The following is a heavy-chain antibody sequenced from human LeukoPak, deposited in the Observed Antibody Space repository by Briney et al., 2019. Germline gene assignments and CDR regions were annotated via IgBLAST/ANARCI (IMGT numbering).Heavy chain of an antibody. Sequence: ASVKVSCKASGYTFTSYGISWVRQAPGQGLEWMGWISAYNGNTNYAQKLQGRVTMTTDTSTSTAYMELRSLRSDDTAVYYCARDYYGSGSSPYYYMDVWGKGTTVTISS. V-gene: IGHV1-18*01. CDR1: GYTFTSYG. CDR2: ISAYNGNT. J-gene: IGHJ6*03. CDR3: ARDYYGSGSSPYYYMDV. D-gene: IGHD3-10*01.